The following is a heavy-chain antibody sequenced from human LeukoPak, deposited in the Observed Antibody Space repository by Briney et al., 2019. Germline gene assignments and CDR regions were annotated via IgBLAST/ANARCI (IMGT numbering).Heavy chain of an antibody. J-gene: IGHJ4*02. D-gene: IGHD5-18*01. CDR2: INQDGSEK. CDR1: EFPFNGYW. Sequence: GSLRLSCAASEFPFNGYWLSWFRRPPGKGLECVANINQDGSEKYYVDSVRGRFTISRDNAKNSLYLQMNSLRAEDTAVYYCARLGRWTQLWSYGIWGRGTLVTVSS. CDR3: ARLGRWTQLWSYGI. V-gene: IGHV3-7*01.